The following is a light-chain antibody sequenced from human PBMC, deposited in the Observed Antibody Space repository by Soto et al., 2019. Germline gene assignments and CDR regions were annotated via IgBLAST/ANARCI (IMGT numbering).Light chain of an antibody. CDR2: WAS. J-gene: IGKJ4*01. CDR3: QQYYSTPLT. CDR1: QSVLYSSNNENY. V-gene: IGKV4-1*01. Sequence: DIVMTQSPDSLTVSLGERATINCKSSQSVLYSSNNENYLAWYQQKPGQPPKLLIYWASTRESGVPDRFSGSGSGTDFTLTISSLQAEDVALYYCQQYYSTPLTFGGGNKVEIK.